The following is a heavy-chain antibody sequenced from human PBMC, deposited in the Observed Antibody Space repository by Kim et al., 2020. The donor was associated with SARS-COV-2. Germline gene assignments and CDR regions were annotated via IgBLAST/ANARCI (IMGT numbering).Heavy chain of an antibody. D-gene: IGHD2-15*01. CDR3: ASDLPRWSRGEFDY. Sequence: VDAVKGRFTNSRDNAKNSLYLQMNSLRAEDTAVYYCASDLPRWSRGEFDYWGQGTLVTVSS. V-gene: IGHV3-7*03. J-gene: IGHJ4*02.